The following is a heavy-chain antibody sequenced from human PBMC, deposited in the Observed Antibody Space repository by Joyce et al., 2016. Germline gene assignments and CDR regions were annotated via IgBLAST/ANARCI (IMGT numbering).Heavy chain of an antibody. D-gene: IGHD4-23*01. CDR1: GFTFRNFG. J-gene: IGHJ4*02. Sequence: QVQLVESGGGVVQPGRSRRLSCASSGFTFRNFGMHWVRQAPGKGLEWVAVIWHDGSGKYYGDSLKGRFTISKDNSKNTLDLQMNSLRVEDTAVYYCVRDQGWELPPDYWGQGTLVTVSS. V-gene: IGHV3-33*01. CDR2: IWHDGSGK. CDR3: VRDQGWELPPDY.